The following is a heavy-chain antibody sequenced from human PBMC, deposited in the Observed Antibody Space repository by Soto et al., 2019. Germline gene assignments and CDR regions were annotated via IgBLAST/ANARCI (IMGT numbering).Heavy chain of an antibody. CDR2: ISAYNGNT. Sequence: ASVKVSCKASGYTFTSYGISWVRQAPGQGLEWMGWISAYNGNTNYAQKLQGRVTMTTDTSTSTAHMELRSLRSDDTAVYYCARYNYYDSSGYPWYFDYWGQGTLVTVSS. J-gene: IGHJ4*02. CDR3: ARYNYYDSSGYPWYFDY. D-gene: IGHD3-22*01. CDR1: GYTFTSYG. V-gene: IGHV1-18*04.